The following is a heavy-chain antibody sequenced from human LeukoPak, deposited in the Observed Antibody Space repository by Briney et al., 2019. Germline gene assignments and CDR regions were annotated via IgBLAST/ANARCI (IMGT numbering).Heavy chain of an antibody. V-gene: IGHV3-30*04. Sequence: GGSLRLSCAASRFTFSNYAMHWVRQAPGKGLGWVAVISYDGSNKYYADAVKGRFTISRDNSKNTLFLQMNSLRGEDTAVYYCARQAYYDFWSGSHCFDYWGQGTLVTVSS. CDR2: ISYDGSNK. CDR1: RFTFSNYA. J-gene: IGHJ4*02. D-gene: IGHD3-3*01. CDR3: ARQAYYDFWSGSHCFDY.